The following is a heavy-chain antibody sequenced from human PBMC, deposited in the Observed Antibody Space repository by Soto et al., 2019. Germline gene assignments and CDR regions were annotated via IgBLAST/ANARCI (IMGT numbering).Heavy chain of an antibody. D-gene: IGHD6-19*01. J-gene: IGHJ4*02. CDR2: VYHRGTT. Sequence: LSLTCTVSNYSITSGYYWGWIRQPPGKGLEWLGSVYHRGTTYYNPSLRSGVTISVATSQNQFSLHLSSVTAADTAIYFCARSFAMAGGPGYYFDSWGQGTLVTVSS. CDR1: NYSITSGYY. V-gene: IGHV4-38-2*02. CDR3: ARSFAMAGGPGYYFDS.